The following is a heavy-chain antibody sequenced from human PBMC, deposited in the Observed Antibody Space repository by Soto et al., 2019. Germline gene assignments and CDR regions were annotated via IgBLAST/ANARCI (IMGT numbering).Heavy chain of an antibody. V-gene: IGHV3-30*03. CDR1: GFTFSSYG. CDR2: ISYDGSNK. Sequence: QVQLVESGGGVVQPGRSLRLSCAASGFTFSSYGMHWVRQAPGKGLEWVAVISYDGSNKYYADSVKGRFTISRDNSKNTLYLQMNSLRAEDTAVYYWAGSIRLGELSPHYWGQGTLVTVSS. J-gene: IGHJ4*02. CDR3: AGSIRLGELSPHY. D-gene: IGHD3-16*02.